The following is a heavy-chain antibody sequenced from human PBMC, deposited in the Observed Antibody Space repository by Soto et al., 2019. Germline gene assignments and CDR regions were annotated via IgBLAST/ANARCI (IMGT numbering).Heavy chain of an antibody. D-gene: IGHD4-17*01. CDR3: AKETMTTQSSDY. V-gene: IGHV3-9*01. J-gene: IGHJ4*02. CDR1: GFTFADYT. CDR2: ISWNSGNI. Sequence: EVQLVESGGGLVQPGRSLRLSCAASGFTFADYTIHWVRQAPGKGLEWVSGISWNSGNIGYADSVKGRFTISRDNAKNSLYLQMNSLRAEDTALYFCAKETMTTQSSDYWGQETLVTVSS.